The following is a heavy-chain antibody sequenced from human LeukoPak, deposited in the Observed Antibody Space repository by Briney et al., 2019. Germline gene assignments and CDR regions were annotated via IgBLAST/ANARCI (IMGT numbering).Heavy chain of an antibody. CDR3: ARDIIGPWYDL. J-gene: IGHJ5*02. CDR1: GFTFSSYW. CDR2: IKEDGTEK. Sequence: GGSLRLSCVASGFTFSSYWMSWIRQAPGKGLEYVANIKEDGTEKYYVDSVKGRFTISRDNAKHSLYLQMNSLRAEDTAVFYCARDIIGPWYDLWGRGTLVTVSS. V-gene: IGHV3-7*01. D-gene: IGHD3-16*01.